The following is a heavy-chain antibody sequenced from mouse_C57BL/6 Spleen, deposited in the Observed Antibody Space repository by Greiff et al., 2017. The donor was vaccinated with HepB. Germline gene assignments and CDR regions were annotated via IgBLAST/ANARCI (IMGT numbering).Heavy chain of an antibody. CDR2: FYPGSGSI. CDR3: ARHEGAIDGYSLLWAMDY. D-gene: IGHD2-3*01. Sequence: VQLQQSGAELVKPGASVKLSCQASGYTFTEYTIHWVKQRSGQGLEWIGWFYPGSGSIKYNEKFKDKATLTEDKSSSTVYMERSRWTSDDSAVYFCARHEGAIDGYSLLWAMDYWGQGTSVTVSS. J-gene: IGHJ4*01. CDR1: GYTFTEYT. V-gene: IGHV1-62-2*01.